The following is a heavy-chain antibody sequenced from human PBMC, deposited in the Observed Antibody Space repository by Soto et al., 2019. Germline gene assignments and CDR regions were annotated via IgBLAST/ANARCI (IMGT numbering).Heavy chain of an antibody. J-gene: IGHJ6*02. CDR1: GGTFSSYT. V-gene: IGHV1-69*02. D-gene: IGHD6-19*01. CDR3: AIAVAGLYGMDV. CDR2: IIPILAIR. Sequence: QVQLVQSGAEVKKPGSSVRVSCKASGGTFSSYTISWVRQAPGQGLEWMGRIIPILAIRNYAQKFQGRVTITADKSTTTAYMELSSLRSEDTAVYYCAIAVAGLYGMDVWGQGTTVTVSS.